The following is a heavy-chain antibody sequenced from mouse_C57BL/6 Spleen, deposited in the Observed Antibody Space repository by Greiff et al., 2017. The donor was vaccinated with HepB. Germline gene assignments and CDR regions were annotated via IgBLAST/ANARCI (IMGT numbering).Heavy chain of an antibody. CDR1: GYTFTSYT. J-gene: IGHJ3*01. D-gene: IGHD2-1*01. V-gene: IGHV1-4*01. CDR3: AREGGGYGNYLAWFAY. CDR2: INPSSGYT. Sequence: QVQLQQSGAELARPGASVKMSCKASGYTFTSYTMHWVKQRPGQGLEWIGYINPSSGYTKYNQKFKDKATLTADKSSSTAYMQLSSLTSEDSAVYYCAREGGGYGNYLAWFAYWGQGTLVTVSA.